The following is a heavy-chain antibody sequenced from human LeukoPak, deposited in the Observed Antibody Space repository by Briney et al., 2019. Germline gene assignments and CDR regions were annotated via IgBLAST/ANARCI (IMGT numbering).Heavy chain of an antibody. Sequence: SETLSLTCTVSGGSISSGSYYWSWIRQPAGKGLEWIGRIYTSGSTNYNPSLKSRVTISVDTSKNQFSLKLSSVTAADTAVYYCARWTSDPPYYYYYYMDVWGKGTTVTISS. CDR2: IYTSGST. D-gene: IGHD3/OR15-3a*01. CDR3: ARWTSDPPYYYYYYMDV. J-gene: IGHJ6*03. V-gene: IGHV4-61*02. CDR1: GGSISSGSYY.